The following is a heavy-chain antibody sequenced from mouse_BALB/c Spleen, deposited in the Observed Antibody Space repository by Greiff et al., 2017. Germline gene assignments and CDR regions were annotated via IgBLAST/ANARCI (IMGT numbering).Heavy chain of an antibody. J-gene: IGHJ4*01. V-gene: IGHV1-54*01. CDR2: INPGSGGT. Sequence: QVQLQQSGAELVRPGTSVKVSCKASGYAFTNYLIEWVKQRPGQGLEWIGVINPGSGGTNYNEKFKGKATLTADKSSSTAYMQLSSLTSDDSAVYFCARGEDAMDYWGQGTSVTVSS. CDR3: ARGEDAMDY. CDR1: GYAFTNYL.